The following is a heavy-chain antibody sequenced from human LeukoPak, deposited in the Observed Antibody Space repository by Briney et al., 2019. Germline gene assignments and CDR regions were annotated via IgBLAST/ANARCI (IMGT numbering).Heavy chain of an antibody. CDR1: GFSLSTSGVG. D-gene: IGHD3-3*01. J-gene: IGHJ4*02. Sequence: SGPTLVKPTQTLTLTCTFSGFSLSTSGVGVGWIRQPPGKALEWLALIYWNDDKRYSPSLKSRLTTTKDTSKNQVVLTMTNMDPVDTATYYCAHSYYDFWSGYYKGIDYWGQGTLVTVSS. CDR3: AHSYYDFWSGYYKGIDY. V-gene: IGHV2-5*01. CDR2: IYWNDDK.